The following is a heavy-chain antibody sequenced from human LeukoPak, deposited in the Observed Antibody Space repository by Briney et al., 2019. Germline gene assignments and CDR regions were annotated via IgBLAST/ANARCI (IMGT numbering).Heavy chain of an antibody. D-gene: IGHD3-16*01. J-gene: IGHJ4*02. Sequence: PGGSLRLSCAASGFTFSSYGMHWVRQAPGKGLEWVAFIRYDGSNENYADSVKGRFTISRDNSKNTLYLQMNSLRAEDTAVYYCAKDLVLFNGLRPEYYFDYWGQGTLVTVSS. V-gene: IGHV3-30*02. CDR3: AKDLVLFNGLRPEYYFDY. CDR1: GFTFSSYG. CDR2: IRYDGSNE.